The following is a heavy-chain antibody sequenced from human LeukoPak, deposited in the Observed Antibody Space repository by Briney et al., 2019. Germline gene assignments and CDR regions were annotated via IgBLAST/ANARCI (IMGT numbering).Heavy chain of an antibody. Sequence: GESLKISCKGSGYSFTNYWIGWVRQMPGKGLEWMGIIYPGDSDTRYSPSFQGQVTISADKSIGTAYLQWSRLKASDTAMYYCARKSRADYWGQGTLVTVSS. V-gene: IGHV5-51*01. CDR2: IYPGDSDT. J-gene: IGHJ4*02. CDR3: ARKSRADY. CDR1: GYSFTNYW.